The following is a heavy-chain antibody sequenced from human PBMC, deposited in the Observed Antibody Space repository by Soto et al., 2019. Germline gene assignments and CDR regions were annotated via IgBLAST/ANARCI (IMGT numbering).Heavy chain of an antibody. J-gene: IGHJ4*02. CDR2: IIPILGIA. Sequence: SVKVSCKASGGTFSSYTISWVRQAPGQGVEWMGRIIPILGIANYAQKFQGRVTIIADRSTNTTYMQLSSLRSEDTALYYCATSYGSGSRPFDSWGQGTPVTVSS. V-gene: IGHV1-69*02. D-gene: IGHD3-10*01. CDR3: ATSYGSGSRPFDS. CDR1: GGTFSSYT.